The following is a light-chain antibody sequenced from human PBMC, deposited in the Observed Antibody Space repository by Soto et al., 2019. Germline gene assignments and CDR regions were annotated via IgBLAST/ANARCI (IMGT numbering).Light chain of an antibody. V-gene: IGKV1-9*01. CDR3: QQLHRYPRT. J-gene: IGKJ1*01. CDR1: QGFSSD. Sequence: DIQLTQSPSFLSASVGDRVTITCRASQGFSSDLAWYQQKPGKAPKLLIYAASTLQSGVPSRFSGSGSGTEFTLTISTLQPEDFATYYCQQLHRYPRTFGQGTKVDIK. CDR2: AAS.